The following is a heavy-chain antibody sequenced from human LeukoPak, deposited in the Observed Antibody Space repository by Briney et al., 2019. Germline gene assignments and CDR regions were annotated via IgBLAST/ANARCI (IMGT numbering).Heavy chain of an antibody. Sequence: KPSETLSLTCAVYGGSFSGYYWSWLRQPPGKGLEWIGEINHSGSTNYNPSLKSRVTISVDTSKNQFSLKLSSVTAADTAVYYCARAGYSRGDWIDYWGQGTLVTVSS. J-gene: IGHJ4*02. D-gene: IGHD6-13*01. CDR2: INHSGST. V-gene: IGHV4-34*01. CDR3: ARAGYSRGDWIDY. CDR1: GGSFSGYY.